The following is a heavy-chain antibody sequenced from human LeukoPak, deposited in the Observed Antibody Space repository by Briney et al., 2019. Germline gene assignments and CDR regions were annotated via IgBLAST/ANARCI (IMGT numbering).Heavy chain of an antibody. D-gene: IGHD3-22*01. CDR1: GFTFSSYA. CDR3: AKDISGYYSFDY. J-gene: IGHJ4*02. Sequence: PGRSLRLCCGASGFTFSSYAMHWVRQAPGKGLEWVAVIWYDGSNKYYADSVKGRFTISRDNSKNTLYLQMNSLRAEDTALYYCAKDISGYYSFDYWGQGNLVTVSS. CDR2: IWYDGSNK. V-gene: IGHV3-30*04.